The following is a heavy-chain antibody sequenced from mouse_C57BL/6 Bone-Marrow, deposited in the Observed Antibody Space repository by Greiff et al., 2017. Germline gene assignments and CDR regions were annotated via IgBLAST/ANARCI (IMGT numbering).Heavy chain of an antibody. CDR3: ARSNYSSCEVFAY. J-gene: IGHJ3*01. D-gene: IGHD2-5*01. Sequence: VQLQESGAELAKPGASVKLSCKASGYTFTSYWMHWVKQRPGQGLEWIGYINPSSGYTKYNQKFKDKATLTADKSSSTAYMQLSSLTYEDSAVYYCARSNYSSCEVFAYWGQGTLVTVSA. CDR2: INPSSGYT. V-gene: IGHV1-7*01. CDR1: GYTFTSYW.